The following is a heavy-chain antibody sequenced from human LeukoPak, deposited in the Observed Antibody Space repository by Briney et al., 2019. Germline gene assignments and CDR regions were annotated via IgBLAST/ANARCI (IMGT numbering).Heavy chain of an antibody. J-gene: IGHJ4*02. CDR2: IYFSGTT. CDR3: ARHGNRFTVTFFDY. D-gene: IGHD4-17*01. Sequence: SETLSLTCTISGGSISSSAYYWGWIRQPPGKGLEWIGSIYFSGTTHYNPSLKSRVTISVDTSKNQFSLKLNSVTAADTSVYYCARHGNRFTVTFFDYWGQGALVTVPS. V-gene: IGHV4-39*01. CDR1: GGSISSSAYY.